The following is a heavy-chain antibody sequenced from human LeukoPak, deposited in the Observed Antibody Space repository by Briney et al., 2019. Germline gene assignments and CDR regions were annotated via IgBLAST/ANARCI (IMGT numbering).Heavy chain of an antibody. CDR1: GFTFSSYW. CDR3: ARDQGIAAAGLNWFDP. Sequence: GGSLRLSCAASGFTFSSYWMSWVRQAPGKGLEWVANIKQDGSEKYYMDSVKGRFTISRDNAKNSLYLQMNSLRAEDTAVYYCARDQGIAAAGLNWFDPWGQGTLVTVSS. J-gene: IGHJ5*02. CDR2: IKQDGSEK. V-gene: IGHV3-7*01. D-gene: IGHD6-13*01.